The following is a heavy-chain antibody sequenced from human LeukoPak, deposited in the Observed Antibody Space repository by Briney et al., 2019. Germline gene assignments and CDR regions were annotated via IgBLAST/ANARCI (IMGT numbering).Heavy chain of an antibody. CDR3: ARDLEQGSSSSPWFDP. J-gene: IGHJ5*02. CDR1: GYTFTSYY. CDR2: INPSGGST. Sequence: GASVKVSCKASGYTFTSYYMHWVRRAPGQGLEWMGIINPSGGSTSYAQKFQGRVTMTRDMSTSTVYMGLSSLRSEDTAVYYCARDLEQGSSSSPWFDPWGQGTLVTVSS. D-gene: IGHD6-6*01. V-gene: IGHV1-46*01.